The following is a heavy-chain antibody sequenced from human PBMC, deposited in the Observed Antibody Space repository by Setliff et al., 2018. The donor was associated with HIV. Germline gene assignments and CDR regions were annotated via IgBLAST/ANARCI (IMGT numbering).Heavy chain of an antibody. V-gene: IGHV4-4*09. D-gene: IGHD3-16*01. CDR2: IYSSGNT. Sequence: PSETLSLTCTVSGGSINNNQWSWIRQPPGKGLEWIGYIYSSGNTNYNPSLKSRVIISVDTSENQFSLKLSSVTAADTAVYYCARHGGRHDAFDIWGQGTMVTVSS. CDR3: ARHGGRHDAFDI. J-gene: IGHJ3*02. CDR1: GGSINNNQ.